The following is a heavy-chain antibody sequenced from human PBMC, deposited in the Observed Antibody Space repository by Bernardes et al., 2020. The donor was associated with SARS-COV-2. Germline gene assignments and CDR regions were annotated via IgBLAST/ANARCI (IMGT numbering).Heavy chain of an antibody. J-gene: IGHJ4*02. CDR1: GESFRAYY. Sequence: SETLSPTCAVYGESFRAYYWSWIRQPPGQGLEWIGEINHSGSTNYNPSLKSRVTISRDTSKNQFSLKLSSVTAADTALYYCARVGRQSYYFDFWGQGTLVTVSS. CDR2: INHSGST. CDR3: ARVGRQSYYFDF. V-gene: IGHV4-34*01.